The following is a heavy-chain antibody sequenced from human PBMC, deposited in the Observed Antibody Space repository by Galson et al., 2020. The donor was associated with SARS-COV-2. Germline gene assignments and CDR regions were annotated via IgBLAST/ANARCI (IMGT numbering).Heavy chain of an antibody. CDR2: ISKTGDGT. Sequence: GGSLRLSCAASGFSFSSYDMSWVRQAPGKGLEWVSSISKTGDGTFYADSVKGRFTISRDNAKNTLSLQMNSLRAEDTAKYYCAKDPGYSYGTYFDYWGQGTLVTVSS. V-gene: IGHV3-23*01. J-gene: IGHJ4*02. CDR1: GFSFSSYD. CDR3: AKDPGYSYGTYFDY. D-gene: IGHD5-18*01.